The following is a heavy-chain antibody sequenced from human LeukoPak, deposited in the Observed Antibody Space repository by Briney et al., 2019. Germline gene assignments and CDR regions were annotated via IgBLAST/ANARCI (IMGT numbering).Heavy chain of an antibody. J-gene: IGHJ6*02. V-gene: IGHV1-24*01. D-gene: IGHD2-2*01. Sequence: GASVKVSCTVSGYTLTELSMHWVRQAPGKGLEWMGGFDPEDGETIYAQKFQGRVTMTEDTSTDTAYMELSSLRSDDTAVYYCARDLADIVVVPAATDIYYYYGMDVWGQGTTVTVSS. CDR1: GYTLTELS. CDR2: FDPEDGET. CDR3: ARDLADIVVVPAATDIYYYYGMDV.